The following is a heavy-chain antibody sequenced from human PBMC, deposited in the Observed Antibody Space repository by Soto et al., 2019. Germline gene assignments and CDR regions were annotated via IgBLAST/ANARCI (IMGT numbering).Heavy chain of an antibody. Sequence: GGSLRLSCAASGFTFNDFAMHWVRQAPGKGLEWVSVITWNSGTIAYADAVEGRFTISRDNANNSLYLQMNSLRTEDTAFYYCAKATSKRFDSWGPGTLVTVSS. CDR3: AKATSKRFDS. CDR2: ITWNSGTI. CDR1: GFTFNDFA. V-gene: IGHV3-9*01. J-gene: IGHJ4*02. D-gene: IGHD2-2*01.